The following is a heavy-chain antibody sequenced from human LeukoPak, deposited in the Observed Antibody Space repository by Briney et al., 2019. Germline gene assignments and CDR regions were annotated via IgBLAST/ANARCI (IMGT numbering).Heavy chain of an antibody. CDR3: ARARYYGSGSPRTSLHYYYGMDV. J-gene: IGHJ6*02. Sequence: SETLSLTCAVYGGSFSGYYWSWIRQPPGKGLEWIGEINHSGSTNYNPSPKSRVTISVDTSKNQFSLKLSSVTAADTAVYYCARARYYGSGSPRTSLHYYYGMDVWGQGTTVTVSS. CDR2: INHSGST. D-gene: IGHD3-10*01. V-gene: IGHV4-34*01. CDR1: GGSFSGYY.